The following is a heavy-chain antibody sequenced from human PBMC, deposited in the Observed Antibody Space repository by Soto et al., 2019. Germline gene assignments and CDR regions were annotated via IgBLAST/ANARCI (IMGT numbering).Heavy chain of an antibody. V-gene: IGHV4-34*01. J-gene: IGHJ4*02. CDR3: ARNLKDGYNYLLDY. CDR2: INHSGST. CDR1: GGSFSGYY. D-gene: IGHD5-12*01. Sequence: SETLSLTCAVYGGSFSGYYWSWIRQPPGRGLEWIGEINHSGSTNYNPSLKSRVTISVDTSKNQFSLKLSSVTAADTAVYYCARNLKDGYNYLLDYWGQGTLVTVSS.